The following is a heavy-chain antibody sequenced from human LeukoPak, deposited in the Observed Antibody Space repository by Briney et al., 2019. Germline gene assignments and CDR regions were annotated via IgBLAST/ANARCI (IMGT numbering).Heavy chain of an antibody. V-gene: IGHV1-24*01. CDR1: GYTLTELS. Sequence: ASVKVSCKVSGYTLTELSMHWVRQAPGKGLEWMGGFDPEDGETIYAQKFQGRVTMTEDTSTDTAYMELSSLRSEDTAVYYCATYYYDSSGYYILDYWGQGTLSPSPQ. CDR3: ATYYYDSSGYYILDY. J-gene: IGHJ4*02. CDR2: FDPEDGET. D-gene: IGHD3-22*01.